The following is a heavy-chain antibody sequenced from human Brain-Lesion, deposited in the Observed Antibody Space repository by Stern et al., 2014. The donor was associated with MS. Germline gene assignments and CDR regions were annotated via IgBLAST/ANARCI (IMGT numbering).Heavy chain of an antibody. Sequence: QVQLVQSGAEVKKPGASVKVSCKVCGYTLTELSMHWVRQAPRKGLEWMGGFDPEDGETIYAQKFQGRVTMTEDTSTDTAYMELSSLRSEDTAVYYCATLSPGAGGNYYRHFDYWGQGTLVTVSS. CDR1: GYTLTELS. D-gene: IGHD1-26*01. V-gene: IGHV1-24*01. CDR2: FDPEDGET. J-gene: IGHJ4*02. CDR3: ATLSPGAGGNYYRHFDY.